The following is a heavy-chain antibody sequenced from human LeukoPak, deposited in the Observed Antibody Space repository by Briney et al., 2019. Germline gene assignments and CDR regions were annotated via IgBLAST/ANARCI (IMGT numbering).Heavy chain of an antibody. Sequence: PSETLSLTCTVSGASISSYYWSWIRQPPGKGLEWIGCTSYRGSSSYNPSLKSRVSISVDMSKDQFSLQLSSVTAADTAVYYCARHLYCSGGTCYSGHYYYGMDVWGQGTTVTVSS. CDR2: TSYRGSS. J-gene: IGHJ6*02. D-gene: IGHD2-15*01. CDR3: ARHLYCSGGTCYSGHYYYGMDV. CDR1: GASISSYY. V-gene: IGHV4-59*08.